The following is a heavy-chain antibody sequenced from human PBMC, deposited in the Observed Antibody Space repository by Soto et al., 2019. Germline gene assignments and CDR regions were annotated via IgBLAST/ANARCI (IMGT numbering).Heavy chain of an antibody. CDR2: IGSNSGGI. V-gene: IGHV3-9*01. CDR3: AKGLSEGYFDY. J-gene: IGHJ4*02. CDR1: GFTFDDSA. Sequence: EVQLVESGGGLVQPGRSLRLSCAASGFTFDDSAMHWVRQPPGKGLEWVSGIGSNSGGIGYADSVKGRFTISRDNAKNSLYLQMNSLRAEDTALYYCAKGLSEGYFDYWGQGTLVIVSS.